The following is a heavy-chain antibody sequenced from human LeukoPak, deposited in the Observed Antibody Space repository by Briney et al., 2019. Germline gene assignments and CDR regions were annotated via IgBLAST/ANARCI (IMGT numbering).Heavy chain of an antibody. D-gene: IGHD2-2*01. V-gene: IGHV4-34*01. CDR3: VRGPGCSSTSCNRLVDD. Sequence: SETLSLTCAVYGGSFSGYYWSWIRQPPGKGLEWIGEINHSGSTNYNPSLKSRVTISVDTSKNQFSLKLSSVTAADTAVYYCVRGPGCSSTSCNRLVDDWGQGTLVTVSS. CDR2: INHSGST. J-gene: IGHJ4*02. CDR1: GGSFSGYY.